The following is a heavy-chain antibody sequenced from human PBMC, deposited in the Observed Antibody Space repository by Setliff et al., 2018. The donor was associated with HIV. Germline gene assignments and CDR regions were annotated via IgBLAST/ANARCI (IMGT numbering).Heavy chain of an antibody. V-gene: IGHV5-51*01. CDR3: ARLSVVTATRIYYFDY. D-gene: IGHD2-21*02. Sequence: GESLKISCKGSGYSFTLYWIGWVRQMPGKGLEWMGIIYPGDSDTRYSPSCQGQVTISADKSISTAYLQWSSLKASDTAMYYCARLSVVTATRIYYFDYRGQGTLVTVSS. CDR1: GYSFTLYW. CDR2: IYPGDSDT. J-gene: IGHJ4*02.